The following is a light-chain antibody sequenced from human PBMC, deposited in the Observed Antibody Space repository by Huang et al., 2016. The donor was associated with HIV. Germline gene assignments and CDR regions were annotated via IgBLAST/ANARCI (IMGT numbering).Light chain of an antibody. J-gene: IGKJ2*01. Sequence: EIILTQSPATLSLSPGERATLSCRASQSVSASNLAWYQQKLGQAPRLLVYGASTRATGIADRFSASGSGTDFTLTISRLEPEDFAVYYCQHYGTLFTFGQGTEVEIK. V-gene: IGKV3-20*01. CDR2: GAS. CDR1: QSVSASN. CDR3: QHYGTLFT.